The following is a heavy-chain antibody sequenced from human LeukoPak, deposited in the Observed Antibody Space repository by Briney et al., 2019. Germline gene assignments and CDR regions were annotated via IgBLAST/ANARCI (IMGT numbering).Heavy chain of an antibody. D-gene: IGHD6-6*01. CDR2: IYYSGST. V-gene: IGHV4-59*01. Sequence: SETLSLTCTVSGGPISSYYWSWIRQPPGKGLEWIGYIYYSGSTNYNPSLKSRVTISVDTSKNQFSLKLSSVTAADTAVYYCARGRGSSSPYDYWGQGTLVTVSS. CDR3: ARGRGSSSPYDY. CDR1: GGPISSYY. J-gene: IGHJ4*02.